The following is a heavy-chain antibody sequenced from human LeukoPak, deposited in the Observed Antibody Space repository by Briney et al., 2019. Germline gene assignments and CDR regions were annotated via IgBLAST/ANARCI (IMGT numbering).Heavy chain of an antibody. V-gene: IGHV3-66*01. CDR1: GFTVSNNY. J-gene: IGHJ6*04. CDR2: IYSHGGT. Sequence: PGGSLRLSCAASGFTVSNNYMSWVRQTPGKALEWVTLIYSHGGTNYADSVKGRFTISRDNAKNTLYLQMNSLRAEDTAVYYCAELGITMIGGVWGKGTTVTISS. CDR3: AELGITMIGGV. D-gene: IGHD3-10*02.